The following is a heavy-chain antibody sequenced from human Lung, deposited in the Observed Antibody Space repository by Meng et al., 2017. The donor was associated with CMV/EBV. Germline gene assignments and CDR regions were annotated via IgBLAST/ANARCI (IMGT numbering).Heavy chain of an antibody. V-gene: IGHV1-8*01. CDR2: MDPNSGKT. CDR1: GYTCTSYD. Sequence: PKVSQSGAHVNASCKASGYTCTSYDINWLRTATVQGVVWMGCMDPNSGKTGYAQKFQGRVTMTRNTSISTAYMELSSLRSEDTDVYYCARGYCSGGSCPVFDPWGQGTLVTVSS. CDR3: ARGYCSGGSCPVFDP. J-gene: IGHJ5*02. D-gene: IGHD2-15*01.